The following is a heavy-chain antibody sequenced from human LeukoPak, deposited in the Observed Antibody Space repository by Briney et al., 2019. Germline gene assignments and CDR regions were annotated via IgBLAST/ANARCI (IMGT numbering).Heavy chain of an antibody. CDR2: ISGSSSST. D-gene: IGHD2-15*01. V-gene: IGHV3-23*01. J-gene: IGHJ4*02. CDR1: GFTFRCSA. Sequence: GGSLRLSCAASGFTFRCSAMSWVRQATGKGVEWVSAISGSSSSTYYAESVRGRFTISRDNPKNTLYLHKNSLRAENTALYYSARICYVPTYDYYFDCWGQGTLVTVSS. CDR3: ARICYVPTYDYYFDC.